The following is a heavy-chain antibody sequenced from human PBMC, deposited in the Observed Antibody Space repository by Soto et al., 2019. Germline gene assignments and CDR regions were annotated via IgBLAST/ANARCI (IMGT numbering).Heavy chain of an antibody. CDR1: GFTFSNAW. J-gene: IGHJ6*02. Sequence: GSLRLSCAASGFTFSNAWMSWVRQAPGKGLEWVGRIKSKTDGGTTDYAAPVKGRFTISRDDSKNTLYLQMNSLKTEDTAVYYCTSRITMVRGAILYGMDVWGQGTTVTVSS. CDR3: TSRITMVRGAILYGMDV. D-gene: IGHD3-10*01. V-gene: IGHV3-15*01. CDR2: IKSKTDGGTT.